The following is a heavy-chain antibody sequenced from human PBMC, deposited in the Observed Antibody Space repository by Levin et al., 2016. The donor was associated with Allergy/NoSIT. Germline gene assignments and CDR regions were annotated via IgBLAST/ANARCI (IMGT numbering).Heavy chain of an antibody. CDR3: ARVNKEGYSYGYVGGFDY. Sequence: WIRQPPGKGLEWIGEIYHGGSTNYNPSLKSRVTISVDKSKNQFSLKLSSVTAADTAMYYCARVNKEGYSYGYVGGFDYWGQGTLVTVSS. D-gene: IGHD5-18*01. CDR2: IYHGGST. V-gene: IGHV4-4*02. J-gene: IGHJ4*02.